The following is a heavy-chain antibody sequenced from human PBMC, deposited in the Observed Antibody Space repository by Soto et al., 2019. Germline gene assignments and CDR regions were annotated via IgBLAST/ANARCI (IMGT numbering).Heavy chain of an antibody. V-gene: IGHV3-74*01. CDR2: ISNDGSS. CDR1: GFTFSSYW. CDR3: ARLPNKSPQN. Sequence: EVQLVESGGGLVQPGGSLRLSCVASGFTFSSYWMHWVRQAPGKGLVWVSSISNDGSSIYADPVKGRFTISRDNAKNTLYLQMNSLRDEDMAVYYCARLPNKSPQNWGQGTLVIVSP. J-gene: IGHJ1*01.